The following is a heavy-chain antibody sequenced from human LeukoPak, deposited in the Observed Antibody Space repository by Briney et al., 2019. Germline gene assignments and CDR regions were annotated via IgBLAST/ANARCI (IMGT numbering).Heavy chain of an antibody. CDR2: IWYDGSNK. J-gene: IGHJ6*03. CDR1: GFTFSSYG. D-gene: IGHD1-26*01. CDR3: ARAGVGATYYYYYYMDV. V-gene: IGHV3-33*01. Sequence: GGSLRLSCAASGFTFSSYGMHWVRQAPGKGLEWVAVIWYDGSNKYYADSVKGRLTISRDNSKNTLYLQMNSLRAEDTAVYCCARAGVGATYYYYYYMDVWGKGTTVTVSS.